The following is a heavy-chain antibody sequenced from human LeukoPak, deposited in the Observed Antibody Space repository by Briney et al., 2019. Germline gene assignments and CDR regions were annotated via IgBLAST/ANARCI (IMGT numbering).Heavy chain of an antibody. Sequence: ASXKXXCKASGYTFTGYYMHWVGQAPGQGGECMGLINPTSGGTNYAQQFQGSVTMTSDTSISTAYMELSRLRSDDTAVYYCARAWRWLGDYDYWGQGTLVTVSS. CDR1: GYTFTGYY. V-gene: IGHV1-2*02. CDR2: INPTSGGT. D-gene: IGHD3-10*01. CDR3: ARAWRWLGDYDY. J-gene: IGHJ4*02.